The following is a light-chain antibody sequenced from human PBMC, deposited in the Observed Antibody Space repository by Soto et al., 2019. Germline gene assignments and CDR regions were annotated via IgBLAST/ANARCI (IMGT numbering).Light chain of an antibody. V-gene: IGKV4-1*01. CDR3: QQYYRTPPT. CDR1: QSVLYSSNNKNY. Sequence: DIVMTQSPDSLAVSLGERATINCKSSQSVLYSSNNKNYLGWYQQKLGQPPKLLIYWASTRESGVPDRFSGSGSGTDFTLTISSLQAEDVAVYYCQQYYRTPPTFGQGTKLEIK. CDR2: WAS. J-gene: IGKJ2*01.